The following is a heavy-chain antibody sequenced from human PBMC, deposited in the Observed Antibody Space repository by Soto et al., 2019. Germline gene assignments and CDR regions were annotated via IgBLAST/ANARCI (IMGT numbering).Heavy chain of an antibody. Sequence: SETLSLTCAVSGGSISSGGYSWSWIRQPPGKGLEWIGYIYHSGSTYYNPSLKSRVTISVDRSKNQFSLKLSSVTAADTAEYYCASMTTVTRRAEYFQHWGQGTLVTVSS. CDR2: IYHSGST. CDR3: ASMTTVTRRAEYFQH. D-gene: IGHD4-17*01. V-gene: IGHV4-30-2*01. J-gene: IGHJ1*01. CDR1: GGSISSGGYS.